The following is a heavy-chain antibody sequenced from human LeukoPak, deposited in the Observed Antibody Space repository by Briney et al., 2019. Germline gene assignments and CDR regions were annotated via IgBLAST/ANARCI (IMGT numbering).Heavy chain of an antibody. CDR2: ISSGSDTI. CDR1: GFTFSSYA. Sequence: GGSLRLSCAASGFTFSSYAMNWVRQAPGQGLEWVSFISSGSDTIYYADSVKGRFTISRDNAKNSLSLQMNSLSAEDTAVYFCARTYDHTGSHYYYYMDVWGKGTTVTVSS. J-gene: IGHJ6*03. V-gene: IGHV3-48*01. D-gene: IGHD3-22*01. CDR3: ARTYDHTGSHYYYYMDV.